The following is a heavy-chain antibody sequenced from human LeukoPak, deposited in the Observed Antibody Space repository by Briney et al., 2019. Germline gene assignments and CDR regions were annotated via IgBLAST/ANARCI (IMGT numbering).Heavy chain of an antibody. CDR3: ATLNTDGCYFDN. V-gene: IGHV4-39*01. CDR1: GGSISNSRYY. J-gene: IGHJ4*02. CDR2: IYYSGAT. D-gene: IGHD5-24*01. Sequence: SETLSLTCSVSGGSISNSRYYWGWLRQPPGKGLEWIGSIYYSGATNSNPSLKSRLTISVDTSKKQFSLKLGSVTAADAAVYYCATLNTDGCYFDNWGQGTLVTVSS.